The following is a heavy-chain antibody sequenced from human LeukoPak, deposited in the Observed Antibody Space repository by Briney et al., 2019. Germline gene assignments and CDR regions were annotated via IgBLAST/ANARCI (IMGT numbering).Heavy chain of an antibody. CDR2: IYDSGST. CDR1: GGSISSGAYC. D-gene: IGHD5-18*01. Sequence: SETLSLTCTVSGGSISSGAYCWGWLRQPPGKGWEWIGYIYDSGSTYYNPSNESRVTQTDNRTKTQYSLKLSSVTAAATAEYYAAREGGGVNTAMALDIGGKGTMATVPS. J-gene: IGHJ3*02. CDR3: AREGGGVNTAMALDI. V-gene: IGHV4-30-2*01.